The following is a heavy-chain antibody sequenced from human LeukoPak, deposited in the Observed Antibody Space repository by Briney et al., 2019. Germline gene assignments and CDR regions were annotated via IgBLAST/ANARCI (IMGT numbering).Heavy chain of an antibody. J-gene: IGHJ4*02. CDR1: GFTFSSYA. V-gene: IGHV3-23*01. CDR2: ISGSGGST. Sequence: GGSLRLSCAASGFTFSSYAMSWVRQAPGKGLEWVSAISGSGGSTYYADSVKGRFTISRDNSKNTLYLQMNSLRAEDTAVYYYAKDSDYYDSSGYWSWDYFDYWGQGTLVTVSS. CDR3: AKDSDYYDSSGYWSWDYFDY. D-gene: IGHD3-22*01.